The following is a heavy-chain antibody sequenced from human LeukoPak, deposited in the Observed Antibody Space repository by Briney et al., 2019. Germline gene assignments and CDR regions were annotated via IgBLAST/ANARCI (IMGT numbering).Heavy chain of an antibody. V-gene: IGHV4-61*02. CDR3: ARSRGGNYIFDY. D-gene: IGHD4-11*01. CDR2: IYTSGST. Sequence: SQTLSLTCTVSGGSISSGSYYWSWIRQPAGKGLEWIGRIYTSGSTNYNPSLKSRVTISVDTSKNQFSLKLSSVTAADTAVYYCARSRGGNYIFDYWGQGTLVTVSS. J-gene: IGHJ4*02. CDR1: GGSISSGSYY.